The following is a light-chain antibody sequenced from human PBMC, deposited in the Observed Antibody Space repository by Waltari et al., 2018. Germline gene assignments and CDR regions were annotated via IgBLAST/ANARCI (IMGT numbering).Light chain of an antibody. CDR3: LQYDSYSYT. Sequence: DIQMTQSPYTLSASVGDRVTITCRASQSISGRLDWSQQKPGKATKLLSYEASSLESGVPSRFSGSGSGTEFTLTVISLQPDDFATYYCLQYDSYSYTFGQGTKLEIK. J-gene: IGKJ2*01. CDR2: EAS. CDR1: QSISGR. V-gene: IGKV1-5*03.